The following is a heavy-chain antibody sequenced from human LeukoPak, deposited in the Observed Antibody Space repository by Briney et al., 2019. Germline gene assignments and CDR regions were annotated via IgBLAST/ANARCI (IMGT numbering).Heavy chain of an antibody. D-gene: IGHD3-22*01. CDR3: AGDNADYYDSSGKFDY. Sequence: SETLSLTCTVSGGPISSYYWSWIRQPAGKGLEWIGRIYTSGSTNYNPSLKSRVTMSVDTSKNQFSLKLSSVTAADTAVYYCAGDNADYYDSSGKFDYWGQGTLVTVSS. CDR1: GGPISSYY. CDR2: IYTSGST. V-gene: IGHV4-4*07. J-gene: IGHJ4*02.